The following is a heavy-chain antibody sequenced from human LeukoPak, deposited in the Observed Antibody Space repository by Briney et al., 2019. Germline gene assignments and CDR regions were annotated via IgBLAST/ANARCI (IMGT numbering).Heavy chain of an antibody. J-gene: IGHJ6*03. CDR3: ARERKGMSSGWYLGYYYYYYMDV. CDR2: INTNTGNP. Sequence: ASVKVSCKASGYTFTSYAMNWVRQAPGQGLEWMGWINTNTGNPTYAQGFTGRFVFSLDTSVSTAYLQISSLKAEDTAVYYCARERKGMSSGWYLGYYYYYYMDVWGKGTTVTVSS. CDR1: GYTFTSYA. V-gene: IGHV7-4-1*02. D-gene: IGHD6-19*01.